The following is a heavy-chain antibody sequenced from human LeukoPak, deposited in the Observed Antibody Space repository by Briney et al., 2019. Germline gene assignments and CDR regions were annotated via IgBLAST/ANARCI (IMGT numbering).Heavy chain of an antibody. J-gene: IGHJ6*02. D-gene: IGHD3-22*01. Sequence: GGSLRLSCAAPGFIFNNYRMNWVRRAPGKGLEWVSSISSSSNYIYYADSVKGRFTISRDNAKNSLYLQMDSLRAEDTAVYYCAKERNTMIVVSGMDVWGQGTTVTVSS. CDR3: AKERNTMIVVSGMDV. CDR1: GFIFNNYR. V-gene: IGHV3-21*01. CDR2: ISSSSNYI.